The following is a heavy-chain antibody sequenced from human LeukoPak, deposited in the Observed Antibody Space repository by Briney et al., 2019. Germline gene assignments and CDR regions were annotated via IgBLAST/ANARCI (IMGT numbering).Heavy chain of an antibody. Sequence: PSETLSLTCTVSGGSISSYYWSWIRQPPGKGLEWIGYIYYSGSTNYNPSLKSRVTISVDTSKNQFSLKLSSVTAADTAVYYCARVYDSSGYYYFLDYWGQGTLVTVSS. CDR1: GGSISSYY. CDR3: ARVYDSSGYYYFLDY. J-gene: IGHJ4*02. CDR2: IYYSGST. V-gene: IGHV4-59*01. D-gene: IGHD3-22*01.